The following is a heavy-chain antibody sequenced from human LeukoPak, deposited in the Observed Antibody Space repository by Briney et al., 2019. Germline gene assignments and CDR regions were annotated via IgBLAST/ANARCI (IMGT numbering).Heavy chain of an antibody. V-gene: IGHV1-2*02. CDR2: INPNSGGT. CDR3: AREYYGRALDP. Sequence: ASVTVSCKASGYTXTFYYMHWVRQAPGQGLEWMGWINPNSGGTNFAQKFQGRVTMTRDTSISTAYMELSRLRSDDTAVYYCAREYYGRALDPWGQGTLVTVSS. CDR1: GYTXTFYY. D-gene: IGHD2-21*01. J-gene: IGHJ5*02.